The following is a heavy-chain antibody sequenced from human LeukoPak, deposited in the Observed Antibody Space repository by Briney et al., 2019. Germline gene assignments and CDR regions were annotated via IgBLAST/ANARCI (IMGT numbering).Heavy chain of an antibody. J-gene: IGHJ4*02. Sequence: GGSLRLSCAASGFTFSSYWMSWVRQAPGKGLEWVANIKQDGSEKYYVDSVKGRFTISRDNAKNSLYLQMNSLRAEDTAVYYCARIAYCGGDCIRFDYWGQGTLVTVSS. CDR3: ARIAYCGGDCIRFDY. CDR2: IKQDGSEK. CDR1: GFTFSSYW. V-gene: IGHV3-7*01. D-gene: IGHD2-21*02.